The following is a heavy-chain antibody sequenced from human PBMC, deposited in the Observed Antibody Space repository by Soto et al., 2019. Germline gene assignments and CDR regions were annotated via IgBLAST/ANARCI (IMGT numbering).Heavy chain of an antibody. CDR1: GYTFTSYG. CDR3: ARQTAYIAARPGVRQFDP. J-gene: IGHJ5*02. Sequence: QVPLVQSGAEVKKPGASVKVSCKASGYTFTSYGISWVRQAPGQGLEWMGWISAYNGNTNYAQKLQGRVTMTTDTSTSTAYMELRGLRSDDTAVYYCARQTAYIAARPGVRQFDPWGHGTLVTVSS. CDR2: ISAYNGNT. V-gene: IGHV1-18*01. D-gene: IGHD6-6*01.